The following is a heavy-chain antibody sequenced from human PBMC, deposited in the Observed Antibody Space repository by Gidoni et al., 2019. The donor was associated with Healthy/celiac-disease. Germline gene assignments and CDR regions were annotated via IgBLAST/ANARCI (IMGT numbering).Heavy chain of an antibody. J-gene: IGHJ3*02. D-gene: IGHD2-2*02. CDR3: ARGRLGYCSSTSCYMVDAFDI. CDR2: INPNRSGK. V-gene: IGHV1-2*02. Sequence: QVQLLQSGAEVKKPGASVKFSCKASGYTFTGYYIPWWRQAPGQGFEWMGWINPNRSGKNDAQKFQGRVTMTRDTSISTAYMELSRLRSDDTAVYYCARGRLGYCSSTSCYMVDAFDIWGQGTMVTVSS. CDR1: GYTFTGYY.